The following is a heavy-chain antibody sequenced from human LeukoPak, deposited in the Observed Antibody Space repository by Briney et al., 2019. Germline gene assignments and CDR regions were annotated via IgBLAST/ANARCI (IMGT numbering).Heavy chain of an antibody. CDR1: GFTFDDYA. D-gene: IGHD1-26*01. J-gene: IGHJ6*03. Sequence: PGGSLRLSCAASGFTFDDYAMDWVRQAPGKGLEWVSLISGDGGSTYYADSVKGRFTISRDNSKNSRYLQMNSLRTEDTALYYCAKDMGDSYYYYYMDVWGKGTTVTVSS. CDR3: AKDMGDSYYYYYMDV. CDR2: ISGDGGST. V-gene: IGHV3-43*02.